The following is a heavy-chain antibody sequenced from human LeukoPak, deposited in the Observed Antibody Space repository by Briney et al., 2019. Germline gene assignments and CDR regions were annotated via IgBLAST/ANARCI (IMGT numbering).Heavy chain of an antibody. V-gene: IGHV3-21*01. CDR2: ISSSSSYI. CDR3: ARGISSGWYVGPRYFDY. D-gene: IGHD6-19*01. CDR1: GFTFSSDS. J-gene: IGHJ4*02. Sequence: GGSLRLSCAASGFTFSSDSMNWVRQAPGKGLEWVSSISSSSSYIYYADSVKGRFTISRDNAKNSLYLQMNSLRAEDTAVYYCARGISSGWYVGPRYFDYWGQGTLVTVSS.